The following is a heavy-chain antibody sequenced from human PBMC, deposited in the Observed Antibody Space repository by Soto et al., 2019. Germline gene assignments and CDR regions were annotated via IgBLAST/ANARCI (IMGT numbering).Heavy chain of an antibody. D-gene: IGHD3-9*01. CDR2: IQSKIDGGTA. J-gene: IGHJ4*02. CDR1: GFNLSHPW. Sequence: EVLLVESGGGLGKPGGSLRLSCAASGFNLSHPWMTWVRQAAGKGLEWVGHIQSKIDGGTADYAAPVKGRFTISRDDSKNMVYLQMNSLKTEDTAVYYCTTGIYYDLLTGHHNVAYWGQGTLVTVSS. CDR3: TTGIYYDLLTGHHNVAY. V-gene: IGHV3-15*01.